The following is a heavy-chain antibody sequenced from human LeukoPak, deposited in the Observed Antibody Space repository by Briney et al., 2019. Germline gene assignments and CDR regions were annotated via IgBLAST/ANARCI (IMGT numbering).Heavy chain of an antibody. Sequence: PGGSLRLSCAASGLTVSSNYMSWVRQAPGKGLEWVSVFYSGGSTYYADSVKGRFTISRDNSKNTLYLQMNSLRAEDTAVYYCARLYSGYQYYFDYWGQGTLVTVSS. CDR3: ARLYSGYQYYFDY. CDR1: GLTVSSNY. V-gene: IGHV3-53*01. CDR2: FYSGGST. D-gene: IGHD5-12*01. J-gene: IGHJ4*02.